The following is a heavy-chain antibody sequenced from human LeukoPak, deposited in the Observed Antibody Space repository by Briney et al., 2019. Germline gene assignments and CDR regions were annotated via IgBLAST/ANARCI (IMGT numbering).Heavy chain of an antibody. V-gene: IGHV3-30*02. CDR2: IRSDGSNK. CDR1: GFSLSGYG. CDR3: AKDHCSRCSEDDYFDD. D-gene: IGHD2-15*01. Sequence: GGSLRLCCAASGFSLSGYGMHWVRQGPGKGLVWVAFIRSDGSNKYYADSVKGRFTVSRDNSKKTLYLQMNSLRGEDTAVYYCAKDHCSRCSEDDYFDDWGQGTLVTVSS. J-gene: IGHJ4*02.